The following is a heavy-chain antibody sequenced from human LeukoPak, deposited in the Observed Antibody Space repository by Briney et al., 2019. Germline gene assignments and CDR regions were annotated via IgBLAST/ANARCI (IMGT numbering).Heavy chain of an antibody. CDR2: INHSGST. Sequence: SETLSLTFPVYGGSFSGYYWGWIRQPPGKGLEWIGEINHSGSTNYNPSLKSRVTISVDTSKNQFSLKLSSVTAADTAVYYCARWEVGNYYDFDYWAQGTLVTVSS. CDR3: ARWEVGNYYDFDY. V-gene: IGHV4-34*01. J-gene: IGHJ4*02. D-gene: IGHD1-26*01. CDR1: GGSFSGYY.